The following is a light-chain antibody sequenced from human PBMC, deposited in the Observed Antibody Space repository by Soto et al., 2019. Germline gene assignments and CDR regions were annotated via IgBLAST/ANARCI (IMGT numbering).Light chain of an antibody. CDR3: SSYAGSNPSYV. J-gene: IGLJ1*01. Sequence: QSVLTQPPSASGSPGQSVTISCTGTSSDVGGYNYVSWYQQHPGKAPKLMIYEVSKRPSGVPDRFSGSKSGNTASLTVSGFQAEDEADYYCSSYAGSNPSYVFGTGTKVTVL. V-gene: IGLV2-8*01. CDR1: SSDVGGYNY. CDR2: EVS.